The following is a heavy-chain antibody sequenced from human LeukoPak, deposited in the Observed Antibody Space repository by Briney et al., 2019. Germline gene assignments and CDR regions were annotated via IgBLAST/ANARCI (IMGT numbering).Heavy chain of an antibody. CDR3: ATDPGYNAYDVSGWFDP. V-gene: IGHV1-2*02. Sequence: ASVKVSCKASGYTXTGYYMHWVRQAPGQGLEWMGWINPNSGVADYAQKFQGRVNMTRDTSIRTAYMEVSRLRSDDTAVYYCATDPGYNAYDVSGWFDPWGQGTLVTVSS. CDR1: GYTXTGYY. D-gene: IGHD5-12*01. CDR2: INPNSGVA. J-gene: IGHJ5*02.